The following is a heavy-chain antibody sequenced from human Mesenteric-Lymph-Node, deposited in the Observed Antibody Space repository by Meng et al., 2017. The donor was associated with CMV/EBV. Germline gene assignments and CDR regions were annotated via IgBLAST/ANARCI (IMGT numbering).Heavy chain of an antibody. V-gene: IGHV4-34*01. D-gene: IGHD2/OR15-2a*01. CDR1: GGSFSGHY. Sequence: SETLSLTCAVYGGSFSGHYWTWIRQAPGKRLEWIGEVHHSGSTNSNPSLKRRVTMSIDTSKNQFSLKMTSVTAADTAIYYCARRIYAPAYDYYGLDVWGQGTTVTVSS. CDR2: VHHSGST. J-gene: IGHJ6*02. CDR3: ARRIYAPAYDYYGLDV.